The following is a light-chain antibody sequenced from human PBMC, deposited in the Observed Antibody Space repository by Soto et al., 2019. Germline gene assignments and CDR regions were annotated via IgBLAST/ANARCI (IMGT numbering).Light chain of an antibody. CDR2: FGS. Sequence: DIVMTQPPLSLPVTPGEPASISGRSSQSLLHSNECAYLDWYVQKPGKSPKLLIYFGSNRAPGVPDRLSGSGSGTDFTLKINRVEAEDVGTYYCMQALQSLTFGQGTRLEIK. CDR1: QSLLHSNECAY. CDR3: MQALQSLT. J-gene: IGKJ5*01. V-gene: IGKV2-28*01.